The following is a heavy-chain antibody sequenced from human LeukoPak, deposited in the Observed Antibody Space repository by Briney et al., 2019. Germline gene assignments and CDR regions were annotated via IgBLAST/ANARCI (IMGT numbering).Heavy chain of an antibody. Sequence: GGSLRLSCAASGFTFSSYSMNWVRQAPEKGLEWVSYISSSSSTIYYADSVKGRFTISRDNAKNSLYLQMNSLRAEDTAVYYCARDGSSGWTYNWFDPWGQGTLVTVSS. CDR2: ISSSSSTI. V-gene: IGHV3-48*01. CDR3: ARDGSSGWTYNWFDP. J-gene: IGHJ5*02. CDR1: GFTFSSYS. D-gene: IGHD6-19*01.